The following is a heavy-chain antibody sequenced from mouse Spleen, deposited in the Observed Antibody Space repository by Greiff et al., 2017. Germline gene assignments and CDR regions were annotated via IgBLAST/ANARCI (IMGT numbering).Heavy chain of an antibody. V-gene: IGHV5-16*01. Sequence: EVKLMESEGGLVQPGSSMKLSCTASGFTFSDYYMAWVRQVPEKGLEWVANINYDGSSTYYLDSLKSRFIISRDNAKNILYLQMSSLKSEDTATYYCAREAYPYAMDYWGQGTSVTVSS. D-gene: IGHD2-10*01. CDR1: GFTFSDYY. CDR2: INYDGSST. J-gene: IGHJ4*01. CDR3: AREAYPYAMDY.